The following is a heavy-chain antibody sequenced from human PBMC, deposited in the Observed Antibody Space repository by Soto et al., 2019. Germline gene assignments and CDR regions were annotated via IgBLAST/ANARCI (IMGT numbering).Heavy chain of an antibody. J-gene: IGHJ5*02. Sequence: QVQLQESGPGLAKPSQTLSLTCTVSGDSINSGIYNWNWIRQPPGKGLEWIGYMHYSGSTYYNPSLKSRVTISIDTSKKHFSLELSSVTAADTAVYYCARGETYYYGSGSSNYLDPWGQGTLVTVSS. CDR1: GDSINSGIYN. D-gene: IGHD3-10*01. V-gene: IGHV4-30-4*01. CDR2: MHYSGST. CDR3: ARGETYYYGSGSSNYLDP.